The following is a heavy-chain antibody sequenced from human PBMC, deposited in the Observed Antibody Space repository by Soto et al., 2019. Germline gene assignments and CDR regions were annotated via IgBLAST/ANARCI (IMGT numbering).Heavy chain of an antibody. CDR2: ISYDGSNK. CDR1: GFTFSSYA. J-gene: IGHJ4*02. CDR3: ARQTFDSSGYFTWGYFDY. D-gene: IGHD3-22*01. Sequence: QVQLVESGGGVVQPGRSLRLSYAASGFTFSSYAMHWVRQAPGKGLEWVAVISYDGSNKYYADSVKGRFTISRDNSKNTLYLQMNSLRAEDTAVYYCARQTFDSSGYFTWGYFDYWGQGTLVTVSS. V-gene: IGHV3-30-3*01.